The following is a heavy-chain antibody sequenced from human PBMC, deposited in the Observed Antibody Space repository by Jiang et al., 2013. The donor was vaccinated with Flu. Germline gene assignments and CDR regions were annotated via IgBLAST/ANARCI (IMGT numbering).Heavy chain of an antibody. CDR1: GFTFKFYG. V-gene: IGHV3-30*18. CDR3: AKDKTXGDGLTEXYFDS. J-gene: IGHJ4*02. CDR2: IAYDGGDK. Sequence: VQLLESGGGVVRPGGSLRLSCAASGFTFKFYGMHWVRQTPGKGLEWVAVIAYDGGDKYYGASVKGRFTISRDNSKNTLDLQMNSLRAEDTAVYYCAKDKTXGDGLTEXYFDSWGQGTLVTVSS. D-gene: IGHD2-21*01.